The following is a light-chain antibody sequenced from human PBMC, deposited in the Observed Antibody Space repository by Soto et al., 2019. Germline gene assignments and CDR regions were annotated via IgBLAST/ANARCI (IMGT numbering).Light chain of an antibody. J-gene: IGKJ5*01. Sequence: VGDRVTITCRASQTISTWMAWYQQKPGKAPKLLVYDASTLQSGVASRFSGSGSGTEFTLTISSLQPDDFATYYCQHYNSYSEAFGQGTRLEIK. CDR1: QTISTW. CDR2: DAS. V-gene: IGKV1-5*01. CDR3: QHYNSYSEA.